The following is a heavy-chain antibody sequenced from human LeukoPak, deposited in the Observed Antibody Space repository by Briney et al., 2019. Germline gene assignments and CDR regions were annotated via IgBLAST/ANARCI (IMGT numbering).Heavy chain of an antibody. Sequence: ASVKVSCKVSGYTLTELSMHWVRQAPGKGLEWMGGFDPEDGETICAQKFQGRVTMTEDTSTDTAYMELSSLRSEDTAVYYCATDLPTSYDFWSGAGGVWGKGTTVTVSS. CDR1: GYTLTELS. J-gene: IGHJ6*04. D-gene: IGHD3-3*01. V-gene: IGHV1-24*01. CDR2: FDPEDGET. CDR3: ATDLPTSYDFWSGAGGV.